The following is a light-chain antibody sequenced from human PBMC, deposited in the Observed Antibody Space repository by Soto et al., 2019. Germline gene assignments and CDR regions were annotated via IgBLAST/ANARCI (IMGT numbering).Light chain of an antibody. CDR1: QSVSSSY. Sequence: EILLTQSPGTLSLSPGERATLSCRASQSVSSSYLAWYQHKPGQAPRRLIYGASSRATGIPDRFSGSGAGTDFTLTISRLEPEDFAVYYCQQYGGSPRTFGQGTKVDI. CDR3: QQYGGSPRT. CDR2: GAS. V-gene: IGKV3-20*01. J-gene: IGKJ1*01.